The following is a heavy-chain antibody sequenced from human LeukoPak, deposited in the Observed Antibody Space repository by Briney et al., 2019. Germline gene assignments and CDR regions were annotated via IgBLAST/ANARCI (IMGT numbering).Heavy chain of an antibody. V-gene: IGHV4-34*01. D-gene: IGHD2-15*01. Sequence: PSETLSLTCAVYGGSFSGYDWSWIRQPPGKGLEWIGEINHSGSTNYNPSLKSRVTISVDTSKNQFSLKLSSVTAADTAVYYCARAYRLPRYCSGGSCLENYYYYYMDVWGKGTTVTVSS. CDR2: INHSGST. CDR1: GGSFSGYD. J-gene: IGHJ6*03. CDR3: ARAYRLPRYCSGGSCLENYYYYYMDV.